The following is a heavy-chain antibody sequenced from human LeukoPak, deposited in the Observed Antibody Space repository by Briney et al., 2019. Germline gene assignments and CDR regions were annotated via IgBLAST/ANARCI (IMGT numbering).Heavy chain of an antibody. V-gene: IGHV3-23*01. CDR2: ISGSGGST. CDR3: AKWYYYDSSGYRPIDY. CDR1: GFTFSSYA. J-gene: IGHJ4*02. Sequence: PGGSLRLSCAASGFTFSSYAMSWVRQAPGKGLEWVSAISGSGGSTYYADSVKGRFTISRDHSKNTLYLQMNSLRAEDTAVYYCAKWYYYDSSGYRPIDYWGQGTLVTVSS. D-gene: IGHD3-22*01.